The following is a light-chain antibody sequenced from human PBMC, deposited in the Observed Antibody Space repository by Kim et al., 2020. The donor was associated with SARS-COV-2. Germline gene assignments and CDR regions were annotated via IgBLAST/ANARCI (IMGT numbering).Light chain of an antibody. CDR3: QSYNRENVL. J-gene: IGLJ2*01. Sequence: NFMLTQPHSVSESPGKTVTISCTRSSGSIDDNYVQWYQQRPGGVPTTVIYEDDQRPSGVSDRFSGSIDNSSNSASLTISGLRTEDDADYYCQSYNRENVLFGGGTQLTVL. CDR1: SGSIDDNY. CDR2: EDD. V-gene: IGLV6-57*04.